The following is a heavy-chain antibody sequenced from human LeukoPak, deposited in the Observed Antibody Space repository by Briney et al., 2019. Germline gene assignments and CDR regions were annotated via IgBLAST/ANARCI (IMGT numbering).Heavy chain of an antibody. V-gene: IGHV4-34*01. CDR2: IHPSGST. Sequence: SETLSLTCAVYGGSFSGHYWSWTRHPPGKGLEWIGEIHPSGSTSYNPSLKSRVTISVDTSKNQLSLKLGSVTAADTAVYFCARGGDAHKGGNYWGQGTLVTVSS. D-gene: IGHD5-24*01. CDR1: GGSFSGHY. J-gene: IGHJ4*02. CDR3: ARGGDAHKGGNY.